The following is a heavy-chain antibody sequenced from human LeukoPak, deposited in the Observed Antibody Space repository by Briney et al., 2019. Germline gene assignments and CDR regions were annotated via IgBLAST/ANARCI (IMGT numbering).Heavy chain of an antibody. CDR2: ISGSGSGGST. CDR3: AKDTVTTGTDH. J-gene: IGHJ4*02. Sequence: GGSLRLSCAASGFTFSSYAMSWVRQAPGKGLEWVSSISGSGSGGSTYYADSVKSRFTISRDNSKNTLYLQMNSLRAEDTAVYYCAKDTVTTGTDHWGQGTLVTVSS. D-gene: IGHD4-17*01. V-gene: IGHV3-23*01. CDR1: GFTFSSYA.